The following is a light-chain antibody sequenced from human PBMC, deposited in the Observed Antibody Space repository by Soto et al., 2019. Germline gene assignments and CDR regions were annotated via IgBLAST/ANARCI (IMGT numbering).Light chain of an antibody. CDR2: GAS. Sequence: EILMTQSPDTLSVSPGEEATLFCRASQSGSSTVAWYQQRPGQAPRLPIYGASPRAPGIPARFSGSGSGTEFTLTISSLQSEDFAVYYCQQYNDWLTFGGGTKVEIK. CDR1: QSGSST. CDR3: QQYNDWLT. V-gene: IGKV3-15*01. J-gene: IGKJ4*01.